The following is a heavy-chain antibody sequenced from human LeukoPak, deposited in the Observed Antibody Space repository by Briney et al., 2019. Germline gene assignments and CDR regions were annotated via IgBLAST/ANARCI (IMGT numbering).Heavy chain of an antibody. Sequence: PSETLSLTCAVSGGSISSSNWWSWVRQPPGKGLEWIGEIYHSGSTNYNPPLKSRVTISVDKSKNQFSLKLSSVTAADTAVYYCARDRTFNYGDYIDAFDIWGQGTMVTVSS. D-gene: IGHD4-17*01. J-gene: IGHJ3*02. CDR2: IYHSGST. CDR1: GGSISSSNW. V-gene: IGHV4-4*02. CDR3: ARDRTFNYGDYIDAFDI.